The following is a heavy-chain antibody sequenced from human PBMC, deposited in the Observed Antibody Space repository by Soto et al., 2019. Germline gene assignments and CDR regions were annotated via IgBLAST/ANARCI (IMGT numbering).Heavy chain of an antibody. CDR3: VRAGGTGCHFAS. J-gene: IGHJ4*02. Sequence: EVLLVESGGGLVQPGWSLRLSCEASGFTLSSYWMSWIRQDPGKGLEWVPHTRQDGVQSYLVDSVQGRFTISRDNAKNSLDLRINSLSVEDTAVYYCVRAGGTGCHFASWGQGTLVSVSS. CDR1: GFTLSSYW. V-gene: IGHV3-7*01. CDR2: TRQDGVQS. D-gene: IGHD7-27*01.